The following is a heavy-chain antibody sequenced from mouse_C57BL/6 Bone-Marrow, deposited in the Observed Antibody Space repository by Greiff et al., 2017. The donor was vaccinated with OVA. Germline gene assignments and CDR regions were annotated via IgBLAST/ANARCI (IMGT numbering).Heavy chain of an antibody. Sequence: EVKLQESGAELVRPGASVKLSCTASGFNIKDDYMHWVKQRPEQGLEWIGWIDPENGDTEYASKFQGKATITADTSSNTAYLQLSSLTSEDTAVYYCTPTGVATRYFDVWGTGTTVTVSS. CDR1: GFNIKDDY. V-gene: IGHV14-4*01. CDR3: TPTGVATRYFDV. CDR2: IDPENGDT. D-gene: IGHD1-1*01. J-gene: IGHJ1*03.